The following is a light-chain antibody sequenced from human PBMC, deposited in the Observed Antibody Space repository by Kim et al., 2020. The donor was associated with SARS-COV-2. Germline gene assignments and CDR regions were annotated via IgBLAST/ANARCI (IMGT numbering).Light chain of an antibody. J-gene: IGKJ4*01. CDR3: QQLRSDPLT. V-gene: IGKV1-9*01. CDR2: ETF. Sequence: ASVGDRVTITCRASQETTSSFDWYQQKPGAAPKLLIFETFILQSGVPSRFTGSRSGTEFTLTITSLQPEDFATYYCQQLRSDPLTFGGGTKVDIK. CDR1: QETTSS.